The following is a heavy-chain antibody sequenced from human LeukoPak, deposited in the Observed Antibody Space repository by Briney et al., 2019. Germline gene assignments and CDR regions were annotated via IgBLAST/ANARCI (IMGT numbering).Heavy chain of an antibody. V-gene: IGHV4-59*12. D-gene: IGHD3-10*01. Sequence: SETLSLTCTVSGGSISSYYWSWIRQPPGKGLEWIGYIYYSGSTNYNPSLKSRVTISVDTSKNQFSLKLSSVTAADTAVYYCARVITGAGVSAFDIWGQGTMVTVSS. CDR1: GGSISSYY. CDR2: IYYSGST. CDR3: ARVITGAGVSAFDI. J-gene: IGHJ3*02.